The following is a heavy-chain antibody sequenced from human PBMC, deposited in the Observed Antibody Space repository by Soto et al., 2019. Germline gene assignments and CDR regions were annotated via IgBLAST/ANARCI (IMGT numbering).Heavy chain of an antibody. Sequence: EVQLVESGGGFIYPGGSLRLSCAAYGLTISNAWMNWVRQAPGKGLEWVGRIKTNTEGGTTDYDAAVKGRFTVSRDDSKNTLYLQMNSLRTEDTAVYYCTTGSVEGVWGQGTTVTVSS. V-gene: IGHV3-15*07. CDR3: TTGSVEGV. J-gene: IGHJ6*02. CDR2: IKTNTEGGTT. CDR1: GLTISNAW. D-gene: IGHD2-15*01.